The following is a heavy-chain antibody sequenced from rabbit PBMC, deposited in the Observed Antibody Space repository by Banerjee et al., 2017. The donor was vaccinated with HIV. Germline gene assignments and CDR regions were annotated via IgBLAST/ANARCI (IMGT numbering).Heavy chain of an antibody. D-gene: IGHD2-1*01. Sequence: QEQLEESGGDLVQPEGSLTLTCKASGFDFSSGYDMCWVRQAPGKGLEWIACIYDGSSGSTYYASWAKGRFTISKTSSTTLTLQMTSLTAADTATYFCARAGYGDYGYDLWGPGTLVTVS. CDR2: IYDGSSGST. V-gene: IGHV1S45*01. J-gene: IGHJ4*01. CDR3: ARAGYGDYGYDL. CDR1: GFDFSSGYD.